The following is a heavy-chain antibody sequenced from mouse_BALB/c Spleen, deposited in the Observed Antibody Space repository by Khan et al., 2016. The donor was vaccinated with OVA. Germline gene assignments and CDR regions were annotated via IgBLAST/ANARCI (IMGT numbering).Heavy chain of an antibody. Sequence: EVQLQESGGGLVQPGGSLKLSCAASGFTFSSNTMSWVRQTPEKRLEWVAYITNGGGSTYYPDTVKGRFTISRDNAKNTLYLQMSSLKSEDTAMYYCAIVPTFSTTALDYWGQGTSVTVSS. J-gene: IGHJ4*01. CDR2: ITNGGGST. D-gene: IGHD1-2*01. V-gene: IGHV5-12-2*01. CDR3: AIVPTFSTTALDY. CDR1: GFTFSSNT.